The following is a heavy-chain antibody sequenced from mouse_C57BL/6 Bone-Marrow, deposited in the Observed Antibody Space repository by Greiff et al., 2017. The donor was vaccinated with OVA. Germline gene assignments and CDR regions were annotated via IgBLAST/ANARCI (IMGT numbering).Heavy chain of an antibody. J-gene: IGHJ2*01. V-gene: IGHV14-4*01. D-gene: IGHD3-1*01. Sequence: EVQLQQSGAELVRPGASVKLSCTASGFNIKDDYMHWVKQRPEQGLEWIGWIDPENGDTEYASKFQGKATITADKSSNTAYLQLSSLTSEDTAVYYCTKGYDDYWGQGTTLTVSS. CDR2: IDPENGDT. CDR3: TKGYDDY. CDR1: GFNIKDDY.